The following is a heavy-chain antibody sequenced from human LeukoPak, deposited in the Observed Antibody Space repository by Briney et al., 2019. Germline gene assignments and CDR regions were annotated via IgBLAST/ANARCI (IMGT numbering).Heavy chain of an antibody. CDR1: GFTFGDYA. D-gene: IGHD1-1*01. Sequence: GGSLRLSCTASGFTFGDYAMNWIRQAPGKGLEWVGFIRSKAYGETADYAASVKGRFTISRDDSKAIAYLQMNSLKTEDTAVYHCTRDRGAYNLYDYWGQGTLVTVSS. CDR2: IRSKAYGETA. J-gene: IGHJ4*02. V-gene: IGHV3-49*03. CDR3: TRDRGAYNLYDY.